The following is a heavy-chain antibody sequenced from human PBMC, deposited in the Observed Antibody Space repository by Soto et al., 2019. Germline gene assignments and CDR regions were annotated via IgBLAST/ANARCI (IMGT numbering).Heavy chain of an antibody. V-gene: IGHV5-51*01. CDR1: GASFKTFW. Sequence: PGEALKISWRASGASFKTFWLGWVRQMPGKGLELMAMIYPDDSDIKYSPSFEGQVTISVDRSITTAYLQWSSLRASDSGMFYFARGRNNGDDGFFDXWGQGTLVTVSX. D-gene: IGHD2-8*01. CDR2: IYPDDSDI. J-gene: IGHJ4*02. CDR3: ARGRNNGDDGFFDX.